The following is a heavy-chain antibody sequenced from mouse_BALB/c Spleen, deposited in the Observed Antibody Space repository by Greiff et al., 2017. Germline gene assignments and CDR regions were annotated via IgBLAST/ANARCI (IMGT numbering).Heavy chain of an antibody. V-gene: IGHV3-2*02. CDR3: AREPDAMDY. CDR2: ISYSGCT. CDR1: GYSITSDYA. Sequence: VQLKESGPGLVKPSQSLSLTCTVTGYSITSDYAWNWIRQFPGNKLEWMGYISYSGCTSYNPSLKSRISITRDTSKNQFFLQLNSVTTEDTATYYGAREPDAMDYWGQGTSVTVSS. J-gene: IGHJ4*01.